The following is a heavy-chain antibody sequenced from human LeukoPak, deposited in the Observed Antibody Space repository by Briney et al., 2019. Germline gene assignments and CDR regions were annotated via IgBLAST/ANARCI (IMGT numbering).Heavy chain of an antibody. D-gene: IGHD2-8*01. Sequence: PGGSLRLSCAASGFTFSSYWMHWVRQSPGKGLVWVSRINNDESSTSYADSVKGRFTISRDNAKNTLYLQMNSLRAEDTAVYYCARVQGHPPNGLDVWGQGTTVTVSS. V-gene: IGHV3-74*01. CDR3: ARVQGHPPNGLDV. J-gene: IGHJ6*02. CDR2: INNDESST. CDR1: GFTFSSYW.